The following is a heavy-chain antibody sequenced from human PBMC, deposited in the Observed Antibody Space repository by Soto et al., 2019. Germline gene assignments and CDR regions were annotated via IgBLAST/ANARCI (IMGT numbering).Heavy chain of an antibody. Sequence: QVQLVQSGAEVKKPGASVKVSCKASGYTFTSYGISWVRQAPGQGLEWMGWISAYNDNTNYAQKLQGRVTMTTDTSKSTAYMELRSLRSDDTAVYYCARDLDIVLMVYAPRGAGMDVWGQGTTVTVSS. CDR3: ARDLDIVLMVYAPRGAGMDV. D-gene: IGHD2-8*01. CDR1: GYTFTSYG. V-gene: IGHV1-18*01. CDR2: ISAYNDNT. J-gene: IGHJ6*02.